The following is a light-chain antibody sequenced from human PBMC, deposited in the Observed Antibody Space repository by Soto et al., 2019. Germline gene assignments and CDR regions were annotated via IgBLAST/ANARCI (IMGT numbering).Light chain of an antibody. J-gene: IGLJ1*01. CDR1: INDVGGYNY. V-gene: IGLV2-8*01. CDR2: EVT. Sequence: QSVLTQPASASGSPGQSVTISCTGTINDVGGYNYVSWYQHHPGKVPKLMIYEVTKRPSGVPDRFSGSKSGNTASLTVSGLQAEDEADYYCSSYAGSNINYVFGGGTKVTVL. CDR3: SSYAGSNINYV.